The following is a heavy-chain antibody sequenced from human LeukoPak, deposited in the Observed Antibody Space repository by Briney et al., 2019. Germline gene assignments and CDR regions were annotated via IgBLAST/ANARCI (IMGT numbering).Heavy chain of an antibody. J-gene: IGHJ4*02. CDR1: GFTFSSYA. V-gene: IGHV3-23*01. CDR3: AADATVEMATIVDY. D-gene: IGHD5-24*01. CDR2: ISGSGGST. Sequence: RTGGSLRLSCAASGFTFSSYAMSWVRQAPGKGLEWVSVISGSGGSTYYADSVKGRFTISRDNSKNTLYLQMNSLRAEDTAVYYCAADATVEMATIVDYWGQGTLVTVSS.